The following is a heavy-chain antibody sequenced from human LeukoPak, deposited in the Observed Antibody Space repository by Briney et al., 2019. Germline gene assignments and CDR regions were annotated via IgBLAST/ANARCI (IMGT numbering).Heavy chain of an antibody. CDR2: ISAYNGNT. V-gene: IGHV1-18*01. CDR3: ARVRWLQEKYYFDY. Sequence: ASVKVSCKASGYTFTSYGISWVRQAPGQGLEWMGWISAYNGNTNYAQKLQGGVTMTTDTSTSTAYMELRSLRSDDTAVYYCARVRWLQEKYYFDYWGQGTLVTVSS. J-gene: IGHJ4*02. D-gene: IGHD5-24*01. CDR1: GYTFTSYG.